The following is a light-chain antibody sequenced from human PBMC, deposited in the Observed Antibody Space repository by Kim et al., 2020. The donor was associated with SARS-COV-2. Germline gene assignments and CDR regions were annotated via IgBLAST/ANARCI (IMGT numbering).Light chain of an antibody. V-gene: IGLV1-44*01. CDR3: AGWDDSLNGPV. CDR2: FSD. CDR1: NSNIGSNN. Sequence: SELTQPPSASGTPGQRVTISCSGINSNIGSNNVNWYQQLPGTAPKLLIYFSDQRPSGVPDRFSGSNSGTSASLAISGLQSEDEADYYCAGWDDSLNGPVFGGGTQLNVL. J-gene: IGLJ3*02.